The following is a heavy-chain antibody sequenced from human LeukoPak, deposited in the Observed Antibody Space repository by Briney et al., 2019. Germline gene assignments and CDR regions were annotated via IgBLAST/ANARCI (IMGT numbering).Heavy chain of an antibody. V-gene: IGHV3-23*01. CDR2: ISASGGRT. J-gene: IGHJ5*02. CDR3: GRGIQSFDP. CDR1: GFTFSSYS. Sequence: GGSLRLSCAASGFTFSSYSMNWVRQAPGKGLEWVSAISASGGRTYYADSVKGRFTISRDNSKNTLYLQMNSLRADDTAVYYCGRGIQSFDPWGQGTLVTVSS.